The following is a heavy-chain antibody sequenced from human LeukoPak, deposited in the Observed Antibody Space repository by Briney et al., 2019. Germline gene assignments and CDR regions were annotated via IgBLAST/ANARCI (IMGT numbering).Heavy chain of an antibody. CDR2: IRYDGSNK. CDR1: GFTFSSYG. D-gene: IGHD3-10*01. CDR3: ARAGKYQLLYHGSGSIDY. V-gene: IGHV3-30*02. Sequence: GGSLRLSCAASGFTFSSYGMHWVRQAPGKGLEWVAFIRYDGSNKYYADSVKGRFTISRDNSKNTLYLQMNSLRAEDTAVYYCARAGKYQLLYHGSGSIDYWGQGTLVTVSS. J-gene: IGHJ4*02.